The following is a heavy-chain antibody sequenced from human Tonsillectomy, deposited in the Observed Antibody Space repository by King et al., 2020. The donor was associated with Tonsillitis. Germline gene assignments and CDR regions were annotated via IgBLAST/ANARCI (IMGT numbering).Heavy chain of an antibody. CDR1: GFTFSSYG. CDR3: AKDVAGRYFDWLLPDY. Sequence: VQLVESGGGVVQPGRSLRLSCAASGFTFSSYGMHWVRQAPGKGLEWVAVISYDGSNKYYADSVKGRFTISRDNSKNTLYLQMNSLRAEETAVYYCAKDVAGRYFDWLLPDYWGQGTLVTVSS. J-gene: IGHJ4*02. CDR2: ISYDGSNK. D-gene: IGHD3-9*01. V-gene: IGHV3-30*18.